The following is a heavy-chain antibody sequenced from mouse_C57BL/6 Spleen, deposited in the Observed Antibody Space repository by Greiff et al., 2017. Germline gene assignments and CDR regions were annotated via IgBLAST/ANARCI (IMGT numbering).Heavy chain of an antibody. Sequence: EVKLMESGGGLVQPGGSMKLSCAASGFTFSDAWMDWVRQSPEKGLEWVAEIRNKANNHATYYAESVKGRFTISRDDYKRSVYLQMNSLRAEDTGIYYCTRSRAWFAYWGQGTLVTVSA. J-gene: IGHJ3*01. CDR3: TRSRAWFAY. CDR2: IRNKANNHAT. CDR1: GFTFSDAW. D-gene: IGHD1-1*01. V-gene: IGHV6-6*01.